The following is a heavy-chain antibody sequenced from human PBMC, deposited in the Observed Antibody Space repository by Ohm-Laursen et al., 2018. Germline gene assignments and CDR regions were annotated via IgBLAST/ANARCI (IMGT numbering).Heavy chain of an antibody. D-gene: IGHD5-12*01. V-gene: IGHV3-23*01. CDR2: ISGSGINT. CDR1: GFSFSSYA. CDR3: ARDVAHGGYGFGMDV. J-gene: IGHJ6*02. Sequence: SLRLSCAAAGFSFSSYAMNWVRQAPGKGLEWVSTISGSGINTYYADSVKGRFTISRDNSKNTLYVQMNSLRAEDTAVYYCARDVAHGGYGFGMDVWGQGTTVTVSS.